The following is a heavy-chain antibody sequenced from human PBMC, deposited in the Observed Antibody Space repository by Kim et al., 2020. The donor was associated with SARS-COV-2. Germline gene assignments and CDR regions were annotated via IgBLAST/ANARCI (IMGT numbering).Heavy chain of an antibody. CDR1: GGSISSGGYY. CDR2: IYYSGST. CDR3: ARVGRTDYYYYGMDV. J-gene: IGHJ6*04. V-gene: IGHV4-31*03. D-gene: IGHD2-2*01. Sequence: SETLSLTCTVSGGSISSGGYYWSWIRQHPGKGLEWIGYIYYSGSTYYNPSLKSRVTISVNTSKNQFSLKLSSVTAADTAVYYCARVGRTDYYYYGMDVWGKGTTVTVTS.